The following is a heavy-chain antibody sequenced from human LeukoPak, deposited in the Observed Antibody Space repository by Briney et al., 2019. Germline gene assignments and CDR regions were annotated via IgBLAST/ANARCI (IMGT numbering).Heavy chain of an antibody. CDR2: ISYDGSNK. Sequence: PGRSLRLSCAASGFTFSSYGMHWVCQAPGKGLEWVAVISYDGSNKYYADSVKGRFTISRDNSKNTLYLQMNSLRAEDTAVYYCATPTLDANYYYGMDVWGQGTTVTVSS. V-gene: IGHV3-30*03. CDR3: ATPTLDANYYYGMDV. J-gene: IGHJ6*02. CDR1: GFTFSSYG. D-gene: IGHD1-1*01.